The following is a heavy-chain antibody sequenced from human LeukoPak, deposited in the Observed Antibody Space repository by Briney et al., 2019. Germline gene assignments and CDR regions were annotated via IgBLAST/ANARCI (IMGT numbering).Heavy chain of an antibody. V-gene: IGHV4-31*02. D-gene: IGHD4-17*01. CDR1: RFTFSSYG. J-gene: IGHJ3*02. Sequence: LRLSCAASRFTFSSYGMHWVRQHPGKGLEWIGYIYYSGSTYYNPSLKSRVTISVDTSKNQFSLKLSSVTAADTAVYYCARDGDYDAFDIWGQGTMVTVSS. CDR3: ARDGDYDAFDI. CDR2: IYYSGST.